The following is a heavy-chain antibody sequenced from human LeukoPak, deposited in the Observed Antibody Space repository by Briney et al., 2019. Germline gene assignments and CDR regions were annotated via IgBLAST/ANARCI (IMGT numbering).Heavy chain of an antibody. J-gene: IGHJ4*02. Sequence: GGSLRLSCAASGFTFSSYSMNWVRQAPGKGLEWVSSISSSSSYIYYADSVKGRFTISRDNAKNSLYLQMNSLRAEDTAVYYCARDASSGMTYYYDSSSYWGQGALVTVSS. D-gene: IGHD3-22*01. CDR3: ARDASSGMTYYYDSSSY. V-gene: IGHV3-21*01. CDR2: ISSSSSYI. CDR1: GFTFSSYS.